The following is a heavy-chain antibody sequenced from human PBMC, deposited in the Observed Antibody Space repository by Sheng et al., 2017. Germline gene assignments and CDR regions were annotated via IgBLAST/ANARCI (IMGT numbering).Heavy chain of an antibody. V-gene: IGHV4-34*01. CDR1: GGSFSGYY. CDR2: INHSGST. Sequence: QVQLQQWGAGLLKPSETLSLTCAVYGGSFSGYYWSWIRQPPGKGLEWIGEINHSGSTNYNPSLKSRVTISVDTSKNQFSLKLSSVTAADTAVYYCARVRGVRYCSSTSCYTPWGMDVWGQGTTVTVSS. CDR3: ARVRGVRYCSSTSCYTPWGMDV. D-gene: IGHD2-2*02. J-gene: IGHJ6*02.